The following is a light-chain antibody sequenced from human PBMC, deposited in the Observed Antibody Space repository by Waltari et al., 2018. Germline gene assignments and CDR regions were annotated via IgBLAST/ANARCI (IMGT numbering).Light chain of an antibody. Sequence: QLMLTQSPSASASLGASVMLTCTLSSGHISYAIARLQQQPEKGPRYLMNVNRYGSHIKGDGIPYRFSGSSSGAERYLTISSLQSEDEADYYCQTGGFGIWVFGGGTKLTVL. J-gene: IGLJ3*02. CDR2: VNRYGSH. CDR1: SGHISYA. CDR3: QTGGFGIWV. V-gene: IGLV4-69*01.